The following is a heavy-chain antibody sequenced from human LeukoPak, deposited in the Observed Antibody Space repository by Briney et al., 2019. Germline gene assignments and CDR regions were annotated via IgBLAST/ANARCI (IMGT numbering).Heavy chain of an antibody. V-gene: IGHV3-9*01. D-gene: IGHD1-26*01. CDR1: GFTFDDYA. J-gene: IGHJ4*02. CDR2: ISWNSGSI. Sequence: PGRSLRLSCAASGFTFDDYAMHWVRQAPGKGLEWVSGISWNSGSIGYADSVKGRFTISRDNAKNSLYLQMNSLRAEDTALYYCAKDMLVGALDYWGQGTLVTVSS. CDR3: AKDMLVGALDY.